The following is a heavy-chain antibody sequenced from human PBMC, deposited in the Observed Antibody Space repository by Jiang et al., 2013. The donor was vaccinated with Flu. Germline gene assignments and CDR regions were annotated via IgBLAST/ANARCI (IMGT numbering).Heavy chain of an antibody. D-gene: IGHD5-18*01. V-gene: IGHV4-34*01. CDR3: ARGTWIQLWFPDLRRGYFDY. Sequence: KSRVTISVDTSKNQFSLKLSSVTAADTAVYYCARGTWIQLWFPDLRRGYFDYWGQGTLVTVSS. J-gene: IGHJ4*02.